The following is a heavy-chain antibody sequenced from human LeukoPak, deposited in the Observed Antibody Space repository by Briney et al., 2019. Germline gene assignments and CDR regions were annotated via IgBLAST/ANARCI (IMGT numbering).Heavy chain of an antibody. V-gene: IGHV3-74*01. CDR2: INSDGGST. CDR1: GFTSSSYW. J-gene: IGHJ3*02. Sequence: GGSLRLSCAASGFTSSSYWMHWVRQAPGKGLVWVSRINSDGGSTYSADSVKGRFTISRDNSKNTLYLQMNSLRAEDTAVYYCAKDRIQLWLGAFDIWGQGTMVTVSS. D-gene: IGHD5-18*01. CDR3: AKDRIQLWLGAFDI.